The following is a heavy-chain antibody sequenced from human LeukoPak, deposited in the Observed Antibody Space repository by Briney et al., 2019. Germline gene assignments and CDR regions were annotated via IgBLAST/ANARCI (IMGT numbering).Heavy chain of an antibody. J-gene: IGHJ4*02. D-gene: IGHD3/OR15-3a*01. CDR1: GFTFSSYW. Sequence: PGGSLRLSCAASGFTFSSYWMHWVRQAPGKGLVWVSRINSDGSSTSYADSVKGRFTISRDNAKNTLYLQMNSQRAEDTAVCYCVRAPPQTWTPVYWGQGGLVTDSP. CDR3: VRAPPQTWTPVY. V-gene: IGHV3-74*01. CDR2: INSDGSST.